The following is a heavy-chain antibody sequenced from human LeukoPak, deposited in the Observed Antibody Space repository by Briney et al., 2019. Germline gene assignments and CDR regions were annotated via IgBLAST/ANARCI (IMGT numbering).Heavy chain of an antibody. CDR3: ARANWNYYYYYYMDV. V-gene: IGHV4-39*07. J-gene: IGHJ6*03. CDR1: GGSISSSDYY. Sequence: SETLSLTCTVSGGSISSSDYYWGWIRQPPGKGLEWIGSINYSGSTYYNPSLKSRVTISIDTSKNQFSLKLSSVTAADPAVYYCARANWNYYYYYYMDVWGKGTTVAVSS. CDR2: INYSGST. D-gene: IGHD1-1*01.